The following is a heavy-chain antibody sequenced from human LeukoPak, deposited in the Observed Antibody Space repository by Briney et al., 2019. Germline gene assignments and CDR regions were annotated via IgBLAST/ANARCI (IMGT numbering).Heavy chain of an antibody. CDR2: IWYDGSNK. Sequence: GGSLRLSCAASGFTFSSYGMHWVRQAPGKGLEWVAVIWYDGSNKYYADSVKGRFTISRDNSKNTLYLQMNSLRAEDTAVYYCARERGYNPPVFDYWGQGTLVTVSS. CDR3: ARERGYNPPVFDY. V-gene: IGHV3-33*01. J-gene: IGHJ4*02. D-gene: IGHD5-24*01. CDR1: GFTFSSYG.